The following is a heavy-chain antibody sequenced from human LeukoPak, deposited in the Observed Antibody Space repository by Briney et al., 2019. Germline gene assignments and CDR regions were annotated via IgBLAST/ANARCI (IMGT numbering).Heavy chain of an antibody. Sequence: SETLSLTCTVSGGSISSYYWSWIRQPPAKGLEWIGYIYTSGSTNYNPSLKSRVTISVDTSKNQFSLKLSSVTAADTAVYYCARHGSGYYLGDAFDIWGQGTMVTVSS. CDR1: GGSISSYY. CDR2: IYTSGST. D-gene: IGHD3-22*01. J-gene: IGHJ3*02. CDR3: ARHGSGYYLGDAFDI. V-gene: IGHV4-4*09.